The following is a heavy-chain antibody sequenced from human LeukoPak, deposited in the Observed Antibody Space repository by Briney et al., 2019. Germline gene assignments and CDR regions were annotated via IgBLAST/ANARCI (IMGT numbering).Heavy chain of an antibody. CDR3: ARGPQNYFDWLWGRAFDI. D-gene: IGHD3-9*01. Sequence: GASVKVSCKASGYTFTSYAMNWVRQAPGQGLEWTGWISAYNGNTNYAQKLQGRVTMTTDTSTSTAYMELRSLRSDDTAVYYCARGPQNYFDWLWGRAFDIWGQGTMVTVSS. J-gene: IGHJ3*02. V-gene: IGHV1-18*01. CDR2: ISAYNGNT. CDR1: GYTFTSYA.